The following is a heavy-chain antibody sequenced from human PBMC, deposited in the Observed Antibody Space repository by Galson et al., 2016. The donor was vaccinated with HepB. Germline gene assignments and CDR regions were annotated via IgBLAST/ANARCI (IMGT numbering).Heavy chain of an antibody. CDR3: ARVRVGFHY. CDR1: GFTFSSYW. V-gene: IGHV3-7*03. D-gene: IGHD3-16*01. Sequence: SLRLSCAASGFTFSSYWMTWVRQAPGKGLEWVANIKYDGSEKYYLDSVKGRFTISRDNAKNSLSLQMNSLRAEDTAVYYCARVRVGFHYWGQGTLVTVSS. CDR2: IKYDGSEK. J-gene: IGHJ4*02.